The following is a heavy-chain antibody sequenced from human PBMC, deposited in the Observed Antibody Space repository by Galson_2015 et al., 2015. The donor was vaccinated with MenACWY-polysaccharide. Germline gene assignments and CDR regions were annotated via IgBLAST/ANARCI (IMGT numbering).Heavy chain of an antibody. V-gene: IGHV3-23*01. CDR3: ARDWSSSGRKNDY. CDR2: ISGSGAST. Sequence: SLRLSCAASGFTFGSYAMSWVRQALGKGLEWVSAISGSGASTYYADSVKGRFTISRDNSKNTVYMQMNSLRGEDTAVYYCARDWSSSGRKNDYWGQGTVVTVSS. D-gene: IGHD6-13*01. J-gene: IGHJ4*02. CDR1: GFTFGSYA.